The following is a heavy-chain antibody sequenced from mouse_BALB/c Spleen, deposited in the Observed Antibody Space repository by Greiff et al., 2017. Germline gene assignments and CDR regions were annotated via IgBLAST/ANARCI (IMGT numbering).Heavy chain of an antibody. V-gene: IGHV14-3*02. CDR3: ALHYYSSRGGYFDV. Sequence: EVQLQQSGAELVKPGASVTLSCTASGFNIKDTYMHWVKQRPEQGLEWIGRIDPANGTTKYDPKFQGKATITEDTSSNTAYLQLSSLTSEDTAVYYCALHYYSSRGGYFDVWGAGTTVTVSS. J-gene: IGHJ1*01. D-gene: IGHD1-1*01. CDR1: GFNIKDTY. CDR2: IDPANGTT.